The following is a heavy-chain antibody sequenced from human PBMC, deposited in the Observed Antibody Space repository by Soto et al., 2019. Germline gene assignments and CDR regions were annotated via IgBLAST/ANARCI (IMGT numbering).Heavy chain of an antibody. CDR2: ISSSSSTI. V-gene: IGHV3-48*01. CDR3: ARVYHDYIWGSYREYDFDY. D-gene: IGHD3-16*02. CDR1: GFTFSSYS. Sequence: EVQLVESGGDLVQPGGSLRLSCAASGFTFSSYSMNWVRQAPGKGLEWVSYISSSSSTIYYADSVKGRFTISRDNAKNSLYLQMNSLRAEDTAVYYCARVYHDYIWGSYREYDFDYWGQGTLVTVSS. J-gene: IGHJ4*02.